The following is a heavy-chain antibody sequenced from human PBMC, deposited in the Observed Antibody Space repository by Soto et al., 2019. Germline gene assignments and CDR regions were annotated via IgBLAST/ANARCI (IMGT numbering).Heavy chain of an antibody. V-gene: IGHV1-18*01. CDR3: ARELNSGYDGTGFDY. CDR2: ISAYNGNT. Sequence: ASVKVSCKASGYTFTSYGISWVRQAPGQGLEWMGWISAYNGNTNYAQKLQGRVTMTTDTSTSTAYMELRSLRSDDTAVYYCARELNSGYDGTGFDYWGQGTLVTVSS. CDR1: GYTFTSYG. D-gene: IGHD5-12*01. J-gene: IGHJ4*02.